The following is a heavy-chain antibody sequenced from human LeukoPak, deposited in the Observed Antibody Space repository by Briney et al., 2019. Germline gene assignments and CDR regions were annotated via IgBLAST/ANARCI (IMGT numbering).Heavy chain of an antibody. CDR1: GFSLSNFG. CDR2: LLYDGNTK. Sequence: GGSLRLSCAASGFSLSNFGMHWVRQAPGKGLEWVAALLYDGNTKHYADSVKGRFTISRDISKNTFYLQMNSLTAEDTAVYYCARDLVVAGRVGYYYMDVWGKGTTVIVSS. J-gene: IGHJ6*03. CDR3: ARDLVVAGRVGYYYMDV. V-gene: IGHV3-33*01. D-gene: IGHD6-19*01.